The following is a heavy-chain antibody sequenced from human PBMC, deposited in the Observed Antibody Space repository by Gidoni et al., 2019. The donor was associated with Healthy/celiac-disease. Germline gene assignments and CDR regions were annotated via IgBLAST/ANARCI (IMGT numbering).Heavy chain of an antibody. CDR2: ISYDGSNK. J-gene: IGHJ1*01. V-gene: IGHV3-30*01. D-gene: IGHD6-19*01. Sequence: QVQLVESGGGVVQPGRSLRLSCAASGFTFSSYAMHWVRQAPGKGLEWVAVISYDGSNKYYADSVKGRFTISRDNSKNTLYLQMNSLRAEDTAVYYCARDISGIAVTGAGFQHWGQGTLVTVSS. CDR3: ARDISGIAVTGAGFQH. CDR1: GFTFSSYA.